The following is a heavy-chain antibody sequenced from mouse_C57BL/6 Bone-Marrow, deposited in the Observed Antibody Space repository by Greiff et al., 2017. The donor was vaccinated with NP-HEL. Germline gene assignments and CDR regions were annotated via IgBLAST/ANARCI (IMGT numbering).Heavy chain of an antibody. Sequence: EVKLMESGGGLVKPGGSLKLSCAASGFTFSSYAMSWVRQTPEKRLEGVATISDGGSYTYYPDNVKGRFTISRDNAKNNLYLQMSHLKSEDTAMYYCARDPVDYWGQGTTLTVSS. V-gene: IGHV5-4*01. CDR2: ISDGGSYT. CDR3: ARDPVDY. CDR1: GFTFSSYA. J-gene: IGHJ2*01.